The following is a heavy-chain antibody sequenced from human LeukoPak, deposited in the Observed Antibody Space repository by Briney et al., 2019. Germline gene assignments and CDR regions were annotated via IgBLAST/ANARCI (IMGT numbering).Heavy chain of an antibody. Sequence: SVKVSCKASGGTFSSYAISWVRQAPGQGLEWMGRIIPIFGTANYAQKFQGRVTITTDESTSTAYMELSSLRSGDTAVYYCARGTYYYDFWSGYGGPFDYWGQGTLVTVSS. V-gene: IGHV1-69*05. CDR3: ARGTYYYDFWSGYGGPFDY. J-gene: IGHJ4*02. D-gene: IGHD3-3*01. CDR2: IIPIFGTA. CDR1: GGTFSSYA.